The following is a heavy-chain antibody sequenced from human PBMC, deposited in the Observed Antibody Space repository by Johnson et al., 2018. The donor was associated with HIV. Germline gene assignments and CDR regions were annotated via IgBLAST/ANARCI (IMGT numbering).Heavy chain of an antibody. Sequence: QVQLVESGGGLVKPGGSLRLSCAASGFTFSDYYMSWIRQAPGKGLEWVAVISYDGSKKNYADSVKGQFTISRDNSKNTLFLQMNSLRAEDTAVYYCAMCRDYYIGGCSNALDIWCQGTMVTVSS. V-gene: IGHV3-30*03. CDR2: ISYDGSKK. J-gene: IGHJ3*02. D-gene: IGHD3-10*01. CDR3: AMCRDYYIGGCSNALDI. CDR1: GFTFSDYY.